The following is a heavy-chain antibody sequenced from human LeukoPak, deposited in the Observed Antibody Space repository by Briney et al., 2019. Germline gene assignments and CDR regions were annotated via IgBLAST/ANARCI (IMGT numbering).Heavy chain of an antibody. CDR2: INHSGST. CDR3: ARGSQYSSSFLYYFDY. CDR1: GGSFSGYY. Sequence: SETLSLTRAVYGGSFSGYYWSWIRQPPGKGLEWIGEINHSGSTNYNPSLKSRVTISADTSKNQFSLKLSSVTAADTAVYYCARGSQYSSSFLYYFDYWGQGTLVTVSS. J-gene: IGHJ4*02. D-gene: IGHD6-6*01. V-gene: IGHV4-34*01.